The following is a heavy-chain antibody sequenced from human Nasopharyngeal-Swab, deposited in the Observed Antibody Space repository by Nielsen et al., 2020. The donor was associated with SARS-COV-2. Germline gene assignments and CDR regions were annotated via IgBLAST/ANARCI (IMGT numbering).Heavy chain of an antibody. Sequence: GGSLRLSCAASGFTFSSYWMHWVRHAPGKGLVCVSRINGDGSSTTYADSVRGRFTISSDNAKNMLYLQLNSLRAEDTAVYYCARGGLYSNYLFDYWGQGTLVTVSS. CDR3: ARGGLYSNYLFDY. CDR1: GFTFSSYW. CDR2: INGDGSST. V-gene: IGHV3-74*01. J-gene: IGHJ4*02. D-gene: IGHD4-11*01.